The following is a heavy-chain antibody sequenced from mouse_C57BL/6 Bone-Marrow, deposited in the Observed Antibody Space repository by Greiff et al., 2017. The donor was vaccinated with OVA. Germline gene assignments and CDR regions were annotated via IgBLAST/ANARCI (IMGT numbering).Heavy chain of an antibody. Sequence: VQLQQSGAELVKPGASVKLSCTASGFNIKDYYMHWVKQRPGQGLEWIGMIHPNSGSTNYNEKFKSKATLTVDKSSSTAYMQLSSLTSEDSAVYYCARGDSNSFAYWGQGTLVTVSA. CDR1: GFNIKDYY. J-gene: IGHJ3*01. V-gene: IGHV1-64*01. D-gene: IGHD2-5*01. CDR3: ARGDSNSFAY. CDR2: IHPNSGST.